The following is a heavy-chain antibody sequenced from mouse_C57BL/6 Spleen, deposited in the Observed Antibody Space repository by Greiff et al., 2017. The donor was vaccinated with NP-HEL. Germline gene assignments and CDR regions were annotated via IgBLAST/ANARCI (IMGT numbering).Heavy chain of an antibody. CDR1: GYTFTDYY. J-gene: IGHJ2*01. V-gene: IGHV1-26*01. CDR2: INPNNGGT. Sequence: EVQLQQSGPELVKPGASVKISCKASGYTFTDYYMNWVKQSHGKSLEWIGDINPNNGGTSYNQKFKGKATLTVDKSSSTAYMELRSLTSEDSAVYYCAREGITVEEYYFDYWGQGTTLTVSS. CDR3: AREGITVEEYYFDY. D-gene: IGHD1-1*02.